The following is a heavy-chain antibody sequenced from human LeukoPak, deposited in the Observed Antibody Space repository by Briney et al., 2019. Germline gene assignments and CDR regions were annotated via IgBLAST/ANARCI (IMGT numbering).Heavy chain of an antibody. D-gene: IGHD1-14*01. CDR1: GGTFSSYA. V-gene: IGHV1-69*13. CDR3: ARLGTAGEYWYFDL. J-gene: IGHJ2*01. Sequence: GASVKVSCKASGGTFSSYAISWVRQAPGQGLEWMGGIIPIFGTANYAQKFQGRVTITADESTSTAYMELSSLRSEDTAVYYCARLGTAGEYWYFDLWGRGTLVTVSS. CDR2: IIPIFGTA.